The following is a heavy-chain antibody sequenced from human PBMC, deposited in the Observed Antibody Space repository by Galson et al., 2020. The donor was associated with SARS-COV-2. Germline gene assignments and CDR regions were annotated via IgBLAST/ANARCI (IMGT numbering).Heavy chain of an antibody. Sequence: SETLSLTCAVSGGSFNAYYWSWIRQPPGKGLEWIGEIHHSGFTNYNPSLASRVTISLDTSMNHFSLNVRSMTAADTAVYYCARAPFHTSSWLFDPWGQGILVTVSS. J-gene: IGHJ5*02. CDR1: GGSFNAYY. CDR3: ARAPFHTSSWLFDP. V-gene: IGHV4-34*01. CDR2: IHHSGFT. D-gene: IGHD6-13*01.